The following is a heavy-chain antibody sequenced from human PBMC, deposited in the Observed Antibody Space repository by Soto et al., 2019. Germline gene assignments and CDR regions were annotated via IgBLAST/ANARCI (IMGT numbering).Heavy chain of an antibody. D-gene: IGHD3-3*01. CDR1: GFMFNSYY. V-gene: IGHV3-7*01. CDR2: IEGDGSEK. Sequence: EVQLVESGGGLVQPGESLRLSCAASGFMFNSYYMNWVRQAPGKGQEWVANIEGDGSEKNYADSVKGRFTISRDNAKNSVYLQMDSLRAEDTGVYYCATSRFGWGQGTLVTVSS. CDR3: ATSRFG. J-gene: IGHJ4*02.